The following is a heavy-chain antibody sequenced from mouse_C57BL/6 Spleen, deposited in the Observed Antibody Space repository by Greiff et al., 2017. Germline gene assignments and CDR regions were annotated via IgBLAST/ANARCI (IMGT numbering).Heavy chain of an antibody. Sequence: EVQVVESGEGLVKPGGSLKLSCAASGFTFSSYAMSWVRQTPEKRLEWVAYISSGGDYIYYADTVKGRFTISRDNARNTLYLQMSSLKSEDTAMYYCTRDYYGSSLDYWGQGTTLTVSS. J-gene: IGHJ2*01. CDR2: ISSGGDYI. V-gene: IGHV5-9-1*02. CDR3: TRDYYGSSLDY. D-gene: IGHD1-1*01. CDR1: GFTFSSYA.